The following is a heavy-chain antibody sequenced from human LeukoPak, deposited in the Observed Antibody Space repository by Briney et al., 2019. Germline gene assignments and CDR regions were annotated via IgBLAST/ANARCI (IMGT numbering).Heavy chain of an antibody. V-gene: IGHV1-2*02. CDR3: ARVLDGDYDY. Sequence: ASVKVSCKASGYTFTNYDINWVRQAPGQGLEWMGWINPNSGGTNYAQKFRGRVTMTRDTSISTAYMELSRLRSDDTAVYYCARVLDGDYDYWGQGTLVTVSS. J-gene: IGHJ4*02. CDR1: GYTFTNYD. D-gene: IGHD4-17*01. CDR2: INPNSGGT.